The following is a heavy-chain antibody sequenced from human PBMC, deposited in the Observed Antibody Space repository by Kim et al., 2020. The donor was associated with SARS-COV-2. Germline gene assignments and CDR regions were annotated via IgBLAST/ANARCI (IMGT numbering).Heavy chain of an antibody. D-gene: IGHD6-13*01. CDR1: GYTFTSYA. CDR2: INAGNGNT. V-gene: IGHV1-3*01. J-gene: IGHJ4*02. CDR3: ARGPQQLAYVYFDY. Sequence: ASVKVSCKASGYTFTSYAMHWVRQAPGQRLEWMGWINAGNGNTKYSQKFQGRVTITRDTSASTAYMELSSLRSEDTAVYYCARGPQQLAYVYFDYWGQGTLVTVSS.